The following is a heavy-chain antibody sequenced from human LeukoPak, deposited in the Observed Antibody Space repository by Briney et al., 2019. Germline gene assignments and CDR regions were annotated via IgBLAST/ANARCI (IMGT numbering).Heavy chain of an antibody. Sequence: GGSLRLSCAASGFTFSNYWMHWVRQAPGKGLVWVSRINSDGSSTTYADSVKGRFTISRDNSKNTLYLQMNSLRADDTAVYYCAKSGYNRFDYWGQGTLVTVSS. J-gene: IGHJ4*02. V-gene: IGHV3-74*01. CDR3: AKSGYNRFDY. CDR2: INSDGSST. CDR1: GFTFSNYW. D-gene: IGHD5-24*01.